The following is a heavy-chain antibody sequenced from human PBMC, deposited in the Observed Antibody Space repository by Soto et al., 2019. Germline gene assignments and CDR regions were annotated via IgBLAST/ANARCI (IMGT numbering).Heavy chain of an antibody. CDR2: ISAYNGNT. Sequence: ASVKVSCKASGYTFTSYGIIWVRQAPGQGLEWMGWISAYNGNTNYAQKLQGRVTMTTDTSTSTAYMELRSLRSDDTAVYYCARSSSGFRPHGAFDIWGQGTMVTVSS. D-gene: IGHD6-19*01. V-gene: IGHV1-18*01. CDR3: ARSSSGFRPHGAFDI. CDR1: GYTFTSYG. J-gene: IGHJ3*02.